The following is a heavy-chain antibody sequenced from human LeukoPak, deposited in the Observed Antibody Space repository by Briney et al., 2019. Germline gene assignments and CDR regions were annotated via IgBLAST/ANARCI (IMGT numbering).Heavy chain of an antibody. CDR1: GGTFSSYA. D-gene: IGHD2-2*01. V-gene: IGHV1-69*04. Sequence: GASVKVSCKASGGTFSSYAISWVRQAPGQGREWMGRIIPILGIANYAQKFQGRVTITADKSTSTAYMEPSSLRSEDRAVYYCARDRGNQLLMGYWGQGTLVTVSS. CDR3: ARDRGNQLLMGY. CDR2: IIPILGIA. J-gene: IGHJ4*02.